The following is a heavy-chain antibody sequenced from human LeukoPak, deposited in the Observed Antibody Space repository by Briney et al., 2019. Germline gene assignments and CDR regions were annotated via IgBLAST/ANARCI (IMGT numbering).Heavy chain of an antibody. V-gene: IGHV3-11*01. J-gene: IGHJ4*02. Sequence: GGSLRLSCAASGFIFSNYWMSWVRQAPGKGLEWVSYISSSGSTIYYADSVKGRFTISRDNAKNSLYLQMNSLRAEDTAVYYCAREYPDYGDGFDYWGQGTLVTVSS. D-gene: IGHD4-17*01. CDR1: GFIFSNYW. CDR3: AREYPDYGDGFDY. CDR2: ISSSGSTI.